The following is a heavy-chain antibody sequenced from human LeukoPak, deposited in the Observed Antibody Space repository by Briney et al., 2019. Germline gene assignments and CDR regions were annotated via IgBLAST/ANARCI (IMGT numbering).Heavy chain of an antibody. CDR3: AKDRTVGASYWYFDL. D-gene: IGHD1-26*01. J-gene: IGHJ2*01. V-gene: IGHV3-23*01. CDR1: GFTFSSYA. Sequence: QPGGSLRLSCAASGFTFSSYAMSWVRQAPGKGLEWVSAISGSGGNTYYADSVKGRFTISRDTSKNTLYLQMNSLRAEDTAVYYCAKDRTVGASYWYFDLWGRGTLVTVSS. CDR2: ISGSGGNT.